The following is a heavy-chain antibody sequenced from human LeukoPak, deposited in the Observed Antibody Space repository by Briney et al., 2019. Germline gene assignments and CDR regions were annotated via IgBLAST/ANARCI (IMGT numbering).Heavy chain of an antibody. CDR1: SGSISSYY. V-gene: IGHV4-59*12. CDR2: IYYSGST. Sequence: SETLPLTCTVSSGSISSYYWSWIRQPPGKGLEWIGYIYYSGSTNYNPSLKSRVTISVDTSKNQFSLKLSSVTAADTAVYYCAREMRGYDILTGYYGLSGAIDYWGQGTLVTVSS. CDR3: AREMRGYDILTGYYGLSGAIDY. D-gene: IGHD3-9*01. J-gene: IGHJ4*02.